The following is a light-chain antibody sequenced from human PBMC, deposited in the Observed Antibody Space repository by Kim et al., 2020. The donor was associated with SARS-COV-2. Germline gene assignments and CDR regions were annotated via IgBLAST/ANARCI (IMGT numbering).Light chain of an antibody. CDR2: GKN. V-gene: IGLV3-19*01. CDR3: HSRDSSGNHT. J-gene: IGLJ2*01. CDR1: SLRTYY. Sequence: SSELTQDPAVSVALGQTVRITCQGDSLRTYYASWYQQKPGQAPVLVIYGKNNRPSGIPDRFSGSSSGNTASLTITGAQAEDEADYYCHSRDSSGNHTFGG.